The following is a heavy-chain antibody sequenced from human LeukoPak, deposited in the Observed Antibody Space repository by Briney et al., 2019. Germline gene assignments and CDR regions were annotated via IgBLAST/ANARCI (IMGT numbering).Heavy chain of an antibody. CDR3: ARAYGSGSSYHPDY. CDR1: GYTFTSDG. J-gene: IGHJ4*02. D-gene: IGHD3-10*01. CDR2: ISAYNGNT. V-gene: IGHV1-18*01. Sequence: ASVKVSCKASGYTFTSDGISWVRQAPGQGLEWMGWISAYNGNTNYAQKLQGRVTMTTDTSTSTAYMELRSLRSDDTAVYYCARAYGSGSSYHPDYWGQGTLVTVSS.